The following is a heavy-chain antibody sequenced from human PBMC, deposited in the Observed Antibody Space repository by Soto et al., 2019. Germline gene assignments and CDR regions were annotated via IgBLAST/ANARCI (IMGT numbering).Heavy chain of an antibody. CDR3: ASESYGGEFDY. Sequence: QVQLVQSGAEEKMPGASVKVSCKASGHTITSYAMHWVRQAPGQRLEWMGWINAGNGKTKYSQKFQGRVTITRDTSASTAYMELSSLISEDTAVYYCASESYGGEFDYWGQGTLVTVSS. CDR1: GHTITSYA. V-gene: IGHV1-3*05. J-gene: IGHJ4*02. D-gene: IGHD4-17*01. CDR2: INAGNGKT.